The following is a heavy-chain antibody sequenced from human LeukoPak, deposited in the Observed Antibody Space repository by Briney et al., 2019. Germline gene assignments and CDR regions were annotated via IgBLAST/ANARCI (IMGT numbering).Heavy chain of an antibody. D-gene: IGHD5-12*01. CDR2: INPSGGST. Sequence: ASVKVSCKASGYTFTSYYMHWVRQAPGQGLEWMGIINPSGGSTSYARKFQGRVTMTRDMSTSTVYMELSSLRSEDTAVYYCLLGGYDLAGYFDYWGQGTLVTVSS. V-gene: IGHV1-46*01. J-gene: IGHJ4*02. CDR3: LLGGYDLAGYFDY. CDR1: GYTFTSYY.